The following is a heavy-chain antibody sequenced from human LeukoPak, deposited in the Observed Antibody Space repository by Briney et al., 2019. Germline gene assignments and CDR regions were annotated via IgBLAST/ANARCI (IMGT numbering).Heavy chain of an antibody. CDR1: GYTLTELF. CDR2: FDPEDGET. J-gene: IGHJ4*02. D-gene: IGHD1-26*01. V-gene: IGHV1-24*01. Sequence: ASVKVSCKVSGYTLTELFMHWVRPATGKGLEWMGGFDPEDGETIYAQKFQGRVTMTEDTSTDTAYMELSSLRSEDTAVYYCATRVGATRFWDYWGQGTLVTVSS. CDR3: ATRVGATRFWDY.